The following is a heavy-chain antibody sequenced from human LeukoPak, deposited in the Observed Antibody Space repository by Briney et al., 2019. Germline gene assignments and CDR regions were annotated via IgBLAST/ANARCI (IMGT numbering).Heavy chain of an antibody. CDR2: LSHTGVT. CDR1: GSSITSVSY. Sequence: SENLSLTCSVSGSSITSVSYWAWNRQAPEKGLEWIGNLSHTGVTYYNPSLTSRLSTSVDTSNNRFSLTLRSVTAADTAVYYCARVGSSNSHYDHWGPGTLVTVSS. J-gene: IGHJ4*02. V-gene: IGHV4-38-2*02. CDR3: ARVGSSNSHYDH. D-gene: IGHD3-10*01.